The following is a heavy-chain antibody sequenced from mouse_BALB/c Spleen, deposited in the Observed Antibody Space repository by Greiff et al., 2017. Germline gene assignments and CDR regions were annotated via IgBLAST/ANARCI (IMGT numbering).Heavy chain of an antibody. CDR1: GYTFTSYW. CDR3: TITKGVNWYWFDY. D-gene: IGHD1-1*01. J-gene: IGHJ3*01. V-gene: IGHV1-69*02. Sequence: QVQLQQSGAELVRPGASVKLSCKASGYTFTSYWINWVKQRPGHGLEWIGNIYPSDSYTNYNQKFKDKATLTADKSSSTAYMQLSSPTSEDSAVYYCTITKGVNWYWFDYWGQGTMVTVSA. CDR2: IYPSDSYT.